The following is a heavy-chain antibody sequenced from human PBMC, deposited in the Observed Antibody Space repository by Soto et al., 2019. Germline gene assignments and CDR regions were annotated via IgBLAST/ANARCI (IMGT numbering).Heavy chain of an antibody. Sequence: EVQLLESGGGLVQPGGSLRLSCAASGFIFSTYAMTWVRQAPGKGPEWVSSIDGSGDATYYADSVQGRFTISRDNSKNTLYLQMNSLTREDTALYYCALTTVTSYKRDYWGQGTLVAVSS. CDR3: ALTTVTSYKRDY. D-gene: IGHD4-17*01. CDR2: IDGSGDAT. CDR1: GFIFSTYA. J-gene: IGHJ4*02. V-gene: IGHV3-23*01.